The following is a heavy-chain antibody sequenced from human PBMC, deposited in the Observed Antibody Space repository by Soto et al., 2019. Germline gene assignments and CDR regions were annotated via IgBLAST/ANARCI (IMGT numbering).Heavy chain of an antibody. CDR3: ARDGDWDYYYYGMDV. J-gene: IGHJ6*02. CDR2: IYYSGST. D-gene: IGHD2-21*02. V-gene: IGHV4-30-4*01. CDR1: GGSISSGDYY. Sequence: QVQLQESGPGLVKPSQTLSLTCTVSGGSISSGDYYWSWIRQPPGKGLEWIGYIYYSGSTYYNPSLKRRVTISVDTSKNQFSLKLSSVTAADTAVYYCARDGDWDYYYYGMDVWGQGPRSPSP.